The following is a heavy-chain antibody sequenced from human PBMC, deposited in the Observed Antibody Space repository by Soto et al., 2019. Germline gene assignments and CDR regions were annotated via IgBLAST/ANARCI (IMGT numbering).Heavy chain of an antibody. D-gene: IGHD3-10*01. Sequence: QVQLVESGGGVVQPGRSLRLSCAASGFTFSSYAMHWVRQAPGKGLEWVAVISYDGSNKYYADSVKGRFTISRDNSKNTLYLQMNSLRAEDTAVYYCARGLWFGEPARYYYGMDVWGQGTTVTVSS. CDR1: GFTFSSYA. J-gene: IGHJ6*02. CDR2: ISYDGSNK. CDR3: ARGLWFGEPARYYYGMDV. V-gene: IGHV3-30-3*01.